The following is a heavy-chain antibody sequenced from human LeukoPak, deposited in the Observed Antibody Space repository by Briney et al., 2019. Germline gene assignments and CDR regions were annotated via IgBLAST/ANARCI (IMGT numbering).Heavy chain of an antibody. CDR2: ISSSSSTI. CDR1: GFTFSSYS. Sequence: GGSLRLSCAASGFTFSSYSMNWVRQAPGKGLEGGSYISSSSSTIYYADSVKGRFTISGDNAKNSLYLQMNRLRAEDTAVYYCSLSRGIVVVPAAGNWFDPWGQETLVTVSS. J-gene: IGHJ5*02. V-gene: IGHV3-48*01. CDR3: SLSRGIVVVPAAGNWFDP. D-gene: IGHD2-2*01.